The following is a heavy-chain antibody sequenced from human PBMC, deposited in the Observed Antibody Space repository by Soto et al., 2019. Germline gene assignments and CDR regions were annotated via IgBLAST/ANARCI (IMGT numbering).Heavy chain of an antibody. J-gene: IGHJ5*02. CDR1: GGSISSGGYY. CDR2: TFYSGAT. Sequence: PSETLSLTCTVSGGSISSGGYYWGWIRQHPGKGLEWIGYTFYSGATYYNPSLKSRTIISVDTSKNQFSLTLTSLTAADTAVYYCARVQPYDYGANTGWLDPWGQGTLVTVSS. CDR3: ARVQPYDYGANTGWLDP. V-gene: IGHV4-31*03. D-gene: IGHD4-17*01.